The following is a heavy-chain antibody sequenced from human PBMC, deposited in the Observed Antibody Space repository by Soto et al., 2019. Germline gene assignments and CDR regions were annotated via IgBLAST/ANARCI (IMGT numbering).Heavy chain of an antibody. CDR2: IYHSGST. V-gene: IGHV4-4*02. CDR1: SGSISSSNW. D-gene: IGHD6-6*01. CDR3: ARANLAASVDLPYYYYYMDV. Sequence: QVQLQESGPGLVKPSGTLSLTCAVSSGSISSSNWWSWVRQPPGKGLEWIGEIYHSGSTNYNPSLKSRVTISVDKSKNQFSLKLSSVTAADTAVYYCARANLAASVDLPYYYYYMDVWGKGTTVTVSS. J-gene: IGHJ6*03.